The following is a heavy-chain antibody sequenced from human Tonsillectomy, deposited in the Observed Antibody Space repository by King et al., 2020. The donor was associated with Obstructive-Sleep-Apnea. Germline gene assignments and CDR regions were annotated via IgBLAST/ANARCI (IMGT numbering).Heavy chain of an antibody. Sequence: VQLVESGGGLVQPGRSLRLSCAASGFTFDDYAMHWVRQAPGKGLEGVSGISWNSGSIGYADSVKGRFTISRDNAKNSLYLQMNSLRAEDTALYYCANEGGSGSYSYYFDYWGQGTLVTVSS. J-gene: IGHJ4*02. CDR2: ISWNSGSI. CDR1: GFTFDDYA. D-gene: IGHD1-26*01. CDR3: ANEGGSGSYSYYFDY. V-gene: IGHV3-9*01.